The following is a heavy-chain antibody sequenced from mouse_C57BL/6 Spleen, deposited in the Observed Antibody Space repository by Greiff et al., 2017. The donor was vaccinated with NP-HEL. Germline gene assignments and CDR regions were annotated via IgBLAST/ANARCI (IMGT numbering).Heavy chain of an antibody. CDR3: ARSGITTVVATNFDV. CDR1: GYAFTNYL. J-gene: IGHJ1*03. V-gene: IGHV1-54*01. D-gene: IGHD1-1*01. Sequence: QVQLQQSGAELVRPGTSVKVSCKASGYAFTNYLIEWVKQRPGPGLEWIGVINPGSGGTNYNEKFKGKATLTADKSSSTAYMQLSSLTSEDSAVYFCARSGITTVVATNFDVWGTGTTVTVSS. CDR2: INPGSGGT.